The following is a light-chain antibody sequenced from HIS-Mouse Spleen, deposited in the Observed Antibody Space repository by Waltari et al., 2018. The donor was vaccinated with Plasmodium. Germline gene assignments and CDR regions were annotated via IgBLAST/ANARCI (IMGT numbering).Light chain of an antibody. J-gene: IGKJ3*01. V-gene: IGKV3-15*01. CDR3: QQYNNWSFT. CDR1: QSVSSN. CDR2: GAS. Sequence: EIVMTKSPATLSVSPGDRATFSCRASQSVSSNLAWYQQKPGQAPRLLIYGASTRATGIPARFSGSGSGTEFTLTISSLQSEDFAVYYCQQYNNWSFTFGPGTKVDIK.